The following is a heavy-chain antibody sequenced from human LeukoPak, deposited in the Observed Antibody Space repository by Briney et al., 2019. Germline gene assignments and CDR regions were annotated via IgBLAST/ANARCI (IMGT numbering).Heavy chain of an antibody. CDR2: ISDYSGNT. CDR1: GYTYTSYG. V-gene: IGHV1-18*01. Sequence: ASVNVSRKASGYTYTSYGISWVRQAPGQGVEGMGWISDYSGNTNYAQKLQGRVTMTTDTSTSTAYMELRRVSSDDTTVYYCARGHPRQNFVGVTSYNWFDPWGQGTLVTVSS. D-gene: IGHD1-26*01. CDR3: ARGHPRQNFVGVTSYNWFDP. J-gene: IGHJ5*02.